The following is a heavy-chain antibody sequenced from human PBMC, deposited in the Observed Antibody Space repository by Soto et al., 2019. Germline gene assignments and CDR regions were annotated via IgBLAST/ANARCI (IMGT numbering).Heavy chain of an antibody. J-gene: IGHJ4*02. CDR3: ARQIFAADY. CDR1: GGTFDHAA. Sequence: QVQLVQSGAEVKKPGSSVKVSCEAPGGTFDHAAITWVRQAPGQGLEWMGGINPMFNSTHHAQKFQGRVTITADAATSTAFMELRRLRSDDTAVYYCARQIFAADYWGQGTLLVVSS. D-gene: IGHD3-9*01. CDR2: INPMFNST. V-gene: IGHV1-69*01.